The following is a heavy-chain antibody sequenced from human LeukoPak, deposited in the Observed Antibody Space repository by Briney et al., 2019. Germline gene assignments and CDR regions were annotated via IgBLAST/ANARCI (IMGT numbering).Heavy chain of an antibody. Sequence: ASVRVSCKASGYTFTGYYMHWVRQAPGHGLEWMGWINPNGGGTNYAQKFQGRVTMTRDTSISTAYMELSRLRSDDTAVYYCARDGATAMAGYYYYGMDVWGQGTTVTVSS. V-gene: IGHV1-2*02. J-gene: IGHJ6*02. CDR1: GYTFTGYY. CDR3: ARDGATAMAGYYYYGMDV. D-gene: IGHD5-18*01. CDR2: INPNGGGT.